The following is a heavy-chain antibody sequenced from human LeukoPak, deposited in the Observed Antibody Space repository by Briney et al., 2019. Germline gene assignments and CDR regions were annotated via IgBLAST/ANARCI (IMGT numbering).Heavy chain of an antibody. D-gene: IGHD2-15*01. J-gene: IGHJ4*02. CDR1: GFTFTNYE. CDR2: ISISSKVI. Sequence: GGSLRLSCAVSGFTFTNYEMNWVRQAPGKGLEWISFISISSKVIYYADSVKGRFTISRDNARNALYLQMNGLRVDDTAVYYCAKERFIFVVARTDYWGQGTLVTVSP. V-gene: IGHV3-48*04. CDR3: AKERFIFVVARTDY.